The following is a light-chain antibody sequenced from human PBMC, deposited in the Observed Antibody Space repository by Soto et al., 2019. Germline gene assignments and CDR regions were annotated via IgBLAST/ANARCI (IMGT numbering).Light chain of an antibody. V-gene: IGKV1-5*03. CDR3: QLYNTYSPT. CDR1: QSISHW. CDR2: KAS. Sequence: DIQMTQSPSTLSASVGDRVTITCRASQSISHWLAWYQQKPGKAPKVLIYKASTLQTGVPPRFSGSGSGTEFTLTISSLQPDDFATYYCQLYNTYSPTFGQGTKLEIK. J-gene: IGKJ2*01.